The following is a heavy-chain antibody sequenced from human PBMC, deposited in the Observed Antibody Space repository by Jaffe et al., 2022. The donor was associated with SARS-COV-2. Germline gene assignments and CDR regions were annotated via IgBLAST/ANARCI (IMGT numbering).Heavy chain of an antibody. V-gene: IGHV2-5*01. Sequence: QITLKESGPTLVKPTQTLTLTCTFSGFSLNTSGVGVGWIRQPPGKALEWLALIYWNDDKRYSPSLKSRLTITKDTSKNQVVLTMTNMDPVDTATYFCAHSLDFWSGYDRFYYGMDVWGQGTTVTVSS. D-gene: IGHD3-3*01. CDR1: GFSLNTSGVG. J-gene: IGHJ6*02. CDR2: IYWNDDK. CDR3: AHSLDFWSGYDRFYYGMDV.